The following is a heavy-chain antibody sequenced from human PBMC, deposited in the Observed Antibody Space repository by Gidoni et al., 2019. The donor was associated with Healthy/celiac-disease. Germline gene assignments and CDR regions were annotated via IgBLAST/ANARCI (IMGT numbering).Heavy chain of an antibody. Sequence: QVQLQESGLGLVKPSETLSLTCTVSGGSVSSGSYYWSWSRQPPGKGLEWIGYIYYSGSTNYNPSLKGRVTISVDTSKNQFALKLSSVTAADTAVYYCARKAVAGKVDYWGQGTLVTVSS. D-gene: IGHD6-19*01. CDR1: GGSVSSGSYY. V-gene: IGHV4-61*01. CDR2: IYYSGST. J-gene: IGHJ4*02. CDR3: ARKAVAGKVDY.